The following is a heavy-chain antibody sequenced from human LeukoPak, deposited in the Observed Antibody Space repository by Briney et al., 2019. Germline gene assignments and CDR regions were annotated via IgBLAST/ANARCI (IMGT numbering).Heavy chain of an antibody. CDR2: ISNNGGYT. V-gene: IGHV3-23*01. J-gene: IGHJ4*02. Sequence: QTGGSLRLSCAASGFTFSSSAMSWVRQAPGKGLEWVSAISNNGGYTYYADSVQGRFTISRDNSKSTLCLQMNSLRAEDTAVYYCAKQLGYCSDGSCYFPYWGQGTLVTDSS. D-gene: IGHD2-15*01. CDR1: GFTFSSSA. CDR3: AKQLGYCSDGSCYFPY.